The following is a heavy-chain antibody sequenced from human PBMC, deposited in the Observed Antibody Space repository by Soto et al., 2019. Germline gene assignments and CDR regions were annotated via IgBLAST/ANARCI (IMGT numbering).Heavy chain of an antibody. CDR2: TKPDETER. V-gene: IGHV3-7*01. D-gene: IGHD1-1*01. CDR3: ATYKFPNGLAL. J-gene: IGHJ6*02. Sequence: GGSLRLSYLHPGVTFREDWIGRVRQAPGKGLEGVAKTKPDETERYYVDSVRGRFTISRDGAVKALQLQMDSLRVEGTAQYYGATYKFPNGLALSGQGATVTVSS. CDR1: GVTFREDW.